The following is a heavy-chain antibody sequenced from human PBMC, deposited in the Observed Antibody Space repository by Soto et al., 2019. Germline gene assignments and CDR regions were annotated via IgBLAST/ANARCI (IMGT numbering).Heavy chain of an antibody. CDR3: ASCYPNGPYYYYYYMDV. V-gene: IGHV4-31*03. CDR1: GGSISSGGYY. CDR2: IYYSGST. J-gene: IGHJ6*03. Sequence: ASETLSLTCTVSGGSISSGGYYWSWIRQHPGKGLEWIGYIYYSGSTYYNPSLKSRVTISVDTSKNQFSLKLSSVTAADTAVYYCASCYPNGPYYYYYYMDVWGKGTTVTVSS. D-gene: IGHD2-15*01.